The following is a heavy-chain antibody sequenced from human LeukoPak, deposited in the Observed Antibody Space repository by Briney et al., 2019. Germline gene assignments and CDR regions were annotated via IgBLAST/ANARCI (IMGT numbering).Heavy chain of an antibody. V-gene: IGHV1-46*01. CDR1: GYTFTSYY. D-gene: IGHD1-26*01. Sequence: ASVKVSCKASGYTFTSYYMHWVRQAPGQGLEWMGIINPSGGSTSYTQKFQGRVTMTRDTSTNTVYMELSSLRSEDTAVYYCARESVVELERTYYFDYWGQGTLVTVSS. CDR2: INPSGGST. CDR3: ARESVVELERTYYFDY. J-gene: IGHJ4*02.